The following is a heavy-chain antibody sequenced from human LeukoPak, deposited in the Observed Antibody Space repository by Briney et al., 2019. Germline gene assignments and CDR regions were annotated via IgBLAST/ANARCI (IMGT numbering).Heavy chain of an antibody. D-gene: IGHD3-10*01. CDR3: ARAKRPMVLDH. Sequence: GGSPRLSCAASGFTFSTYWMNWVRQAPGKGLEWVANIKPDGSEGYYVDSVKGRFTLSRDNAQNSLYLQMNSLRDDDTAVYYCARAKRPMVLDHWGQGTLVTVSS. CDR2: IKPDGSEG. V-gene: IGHV3-7*03. CDR1: GFTFSTYW. J-gene: IGHJ4*02.